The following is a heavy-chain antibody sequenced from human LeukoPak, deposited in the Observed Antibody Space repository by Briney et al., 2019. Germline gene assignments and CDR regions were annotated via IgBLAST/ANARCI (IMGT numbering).Heavy chain of an antibody. V-gene: IGHV3-23*01. CDR3: IGDSSGYYSDY. D-gene: IGHD3-22*01. CDR1: GFTFSSYA. J-gene: IGHJ4*02. Sequence: GGSLRLSCAASGFTFSSYAMSWVRQAPGKGLEWVSAISGSGGSTYYADSVKGRFTISRDNSKNTLYLQMNSLRAEDTAVYYCIGDSSGYYSDYWGQGTLVTVSS. CDR2: ISGSGGST.